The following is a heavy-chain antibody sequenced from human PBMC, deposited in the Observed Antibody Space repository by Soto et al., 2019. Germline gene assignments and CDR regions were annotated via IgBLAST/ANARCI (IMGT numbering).Heavy chain of an antibody. D-gene: IGHD2-15*01. J-gene: IGHJ4*02. CDR3: AKDRARYCGGGSCYSIFDY. CDR2: ISYDGSNK. CDR1: GFTFSSYG. Sequence: QVQLVESGGGVVQPGRSLRLSCAASGFTFSSYGMHWVRQAPGKGLEWVAVISYDGSNKYYADSMKGRFTISRDNSKNTLYLLMSSLRAEDTAVYYCAKDRARYCGGGSCYSIFDYWGQGTLVTVSS. V-gene: IGHV3-30*18.